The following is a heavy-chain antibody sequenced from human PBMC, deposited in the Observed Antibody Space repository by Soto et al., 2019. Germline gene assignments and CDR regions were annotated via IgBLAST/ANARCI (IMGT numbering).Heavy chain of an antibody. CDR1: GYTFTSYA. Sequence: GASVKVSCKASGYTFTSYAMHWVRQAPGQRLEWMGWINAGNGNTKYSQKFQGRVTITRDTSASTVYMELSSLRSEDTAVYYCARSATRVYGSGSYYNWAFDYWGQGTLVTVSS. CDR2: INAGNGNT. CDR3: ARSATRVYGSGSYYNWAFDY. J-gene: IGHJ4*02. V-gene: IGHV1-3*01. D-gene: IGHD3-10*01.